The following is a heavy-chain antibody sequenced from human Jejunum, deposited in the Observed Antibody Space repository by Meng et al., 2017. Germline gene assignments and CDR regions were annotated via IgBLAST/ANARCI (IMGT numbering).Heavy chain of an antibody. CDR2: VNTDNGNT. V-gene: IGHV1-3*04. D-gene: IGHD6-19*01. J-gene: IGHJ4*02. CDR1: GYTFTTYF. CDR3: AVPPCSGGWCYFDY. Sequence: QGQLVQAGAEVKRAGASVKVSCKASGYTFTTYFIHWVRQAPGQRLEWMGWVNTDNGNTKYSQKFQDRVTITRDTSASTVYMDLRSLTSEDTAVYYCAVPPCSGGWCYFDYWGQGALVTVSS.